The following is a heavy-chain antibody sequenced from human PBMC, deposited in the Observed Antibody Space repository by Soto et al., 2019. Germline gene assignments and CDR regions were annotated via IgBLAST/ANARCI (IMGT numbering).Heavy chain of an antibody. CDR1: GFPFSSYG. CDR2: IWYDGSNK. D-gene: IGHD5-12*01. J-gene: IGHJ5*02. CDR3: ARDRGSGYQPYNWFEP. V-gene: IGHV3-33*01. Sequence: SLRLSCAASGFPFSSYGMHWVRQAPGKGLEWVAVIWYDGSNKYYADSVKGRFTISRDNSKNPLYLQMNSLRAEDTAVYYCARDRGSGYQPYNWFEPGAQGTLGTVS.